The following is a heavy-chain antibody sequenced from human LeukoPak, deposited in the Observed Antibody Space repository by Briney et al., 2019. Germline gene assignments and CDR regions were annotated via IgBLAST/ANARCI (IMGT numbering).Heavy chain of an antibody. J-gene: IGHJ4*02. Sequence: SETLSLTCTVSGGSISRSDYYWGWIRQSPGRGLEWIGSIYYTEKTYHNPSLKSRVTISVDTSKEQFSLKVYSLTAADTAVYYCARQVTHYDVLARVYHYPGYYFDYWGQGALVTVSS. CDR1: GGSISRSDYY. V-gene: IGHV4-39*01. CDR2: IYYTEKT. D-gene: IGHD3-9*01. CDR3: ARQVTHYDVLARVYHYPGYYFDY.